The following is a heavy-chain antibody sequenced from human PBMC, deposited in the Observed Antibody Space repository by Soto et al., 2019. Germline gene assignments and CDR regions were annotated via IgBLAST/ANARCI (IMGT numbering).Heavy chain of an antibody. CDR1: GGSISSYY. V-gene: IGHV4-59*01. CDR2: IYYSGST. CDR3: ARGGAARPGDY. D-gene: IGHD6-6*01. J-gene: IGHJ4*02. Sequence: SETLSLTCTVSGGSISSYYWSWIRQPPGKGLEWIGYIYYSGSTNYNPSLKSRVTISVDTSKKQFSLKLSSVTAADTAVYYCARGGAARPGDYWGQGTLVTVSS.